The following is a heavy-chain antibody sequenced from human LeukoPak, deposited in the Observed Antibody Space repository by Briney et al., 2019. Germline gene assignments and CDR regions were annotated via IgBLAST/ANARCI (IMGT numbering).Heavy chain of an antibody. J-gene: IGHJ6*04. Sequence: PSETLSLTCAVSGGSFSGYYWSWIRQPPGKGLEWIGEINHSGSTNYNPSLKSRVTISVDTSKNQFSLKLSSVTAADTAVYYCARPGSTMDVWGKGTTVTVSS. CDR1: GGSFSGYY. D-gene: IGHD2-2*01. CDR2: INHSGST. V-gene: IGHV4-34*01. CDR3: ARPGSTMDV.